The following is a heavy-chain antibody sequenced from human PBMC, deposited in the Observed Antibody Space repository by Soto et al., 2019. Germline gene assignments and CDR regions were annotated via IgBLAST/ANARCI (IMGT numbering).Heavy chain of an antibody. CDR3: ARVRQYCSGHSCYLDP. D-gene: IGHD2-15*01. J-gene: IGHJ5*02. CDR2: VHHDGRT. V-gene: IGHV4-4*02. CDR1: GDSISSTNW. Sequence: SETLSLTCAVSGDSISSTNWWNWVRQSPGAGLEWIGEVHHDGRTNYNPSLKSRVATSVDKSNNHFSLKLNFMTAADTAIYYCARVRQYCSGHSCYLDPWGQGALVTVSS.